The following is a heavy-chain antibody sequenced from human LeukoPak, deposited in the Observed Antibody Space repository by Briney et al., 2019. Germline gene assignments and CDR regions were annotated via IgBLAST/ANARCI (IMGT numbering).Heavy chain of an antibody. D-gene: IGHD3-10*01. Sequence: GGSLRLSCTVSGFTVNSNDMNWVRQAPGKGLEWVSLIYISGVTMYADSVQGRFTISRGNSKNTLYLQMNSLRAEDTAVYYCAQRSPSYWGQGTLVTVSS. CDR3: AQRSPSY. CDR1: GFTVNSND. CDR2: IYISGVT. V-gene: IGHV3-66*01. J-gene: IGHJ4*02.